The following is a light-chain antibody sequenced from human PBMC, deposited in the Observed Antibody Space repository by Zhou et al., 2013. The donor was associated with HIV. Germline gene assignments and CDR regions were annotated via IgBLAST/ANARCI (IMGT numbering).Light chain of an antibody. V-gene: IGKV3-20*01. J-gene: IGKJ4*01. CDR2: AVS. Sequence: EIVLTQSPGTLSLSPGERVTLSCRASQSFTGTNLAWLQHKPGQAPRLVIYAVSSRATGIPDRFSGSGSGTDFTLTISRLEPEDFAVYYCQHYGSSPALTFGGGTKVEIK. CDR3: QHYGSSPALT. CDR1: QSFTGTN.